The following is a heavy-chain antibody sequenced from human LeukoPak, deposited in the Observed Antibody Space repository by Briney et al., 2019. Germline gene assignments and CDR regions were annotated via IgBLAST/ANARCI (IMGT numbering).Heavy chain of an antibody. CDR2: MNPNSGNT. J-gene: IGHJ6*02. D-gene: IGHD6-19*01. CDR1: GYTFTSYD. CDR3: ARTGDMAGYSSGWYTYYYYYGMDV. Sequence: ASVKVSCKASGYTFTSYDINWVRQATGQGLEWVGWMNPNSGNTGYAQKFQGRVTMTRNTSISTAYMELSSLRSEDTAVYYCARTGDMAGYSSGWYTYYYYYGMDVWGQGTTVTVSS. V-gene: IGHV1-8*01.